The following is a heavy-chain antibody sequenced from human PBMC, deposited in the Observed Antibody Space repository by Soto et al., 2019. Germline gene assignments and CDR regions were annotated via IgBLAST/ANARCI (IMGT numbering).Heavy chain of an antibody. CDR1: GFTFSIYC. CDR3: ARILRVDDSGSCYRNFDY. J-gene: IGHJ4*02. V-gene: IGHV3-7*01. CDR2: IKHDGSEE. Sequence: GGSLRLSCVGSGFTFSIYCMTWVRQAPGRGLEWVANIKHDGSEEVYVDSVKGRFTISRDNAQRSLYLQMNSLRVEDTAVYYCARILRVDDSGSCYRNFDYWGQGTLVTVSS. D-gene: IGHD3-10*01.